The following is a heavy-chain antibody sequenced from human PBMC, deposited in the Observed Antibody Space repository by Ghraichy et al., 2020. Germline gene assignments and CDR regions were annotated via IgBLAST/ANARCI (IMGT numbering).Heavy chain of an antibody. J-gene: IGHJ4*02. D-gene: IGHD5-24*01. Sequence: SETLSLTCTVSGGSVSAYYWTWFRQSPGKGLEWIGYIYDSGTTDYNPSLKSRVTMSVDTSKNQFSLRLNSVTAADTAVYYCARDAYNNYFDYWGQGILVIVSS. V-gene: IGHV4-59*02. CDR1: GGSVSAYY. CDR2: IYDSGTT. CDR3: ARDAYNNYFDY.